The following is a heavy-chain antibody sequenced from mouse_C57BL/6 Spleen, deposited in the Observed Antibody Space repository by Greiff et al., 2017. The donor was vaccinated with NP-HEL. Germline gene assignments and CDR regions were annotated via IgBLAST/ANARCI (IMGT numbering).Heavy chain of an antibody. Sequence: EVQRVESGGGLVKPGGSLKLSCAASGFTFSDYGMHWVRQAPEKGLEWVAYISSGSSTIYYADTVKGRFTITRDNAKNTLFLQMTSLRSEDTAMYYCARGYGNYAMDYWGQGTSVTVSS. J-gene: IGHJ4*01. D-gene: IGHD2-10*02. CDR3: ARGYGNYAMDY. CDR1: GFTFSDYG. V-gene: IGHV5-17*01. CDR2: ISSGSSTI.